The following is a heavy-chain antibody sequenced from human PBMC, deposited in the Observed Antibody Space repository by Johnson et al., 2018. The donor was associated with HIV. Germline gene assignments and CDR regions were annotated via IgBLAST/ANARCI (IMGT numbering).Heavy chain of an antibody. CDR3: ARGGSSWYYRDAFDI. V-gene: IGHV3-7*05. CDR2: IKQDGSEK. D-gene: IGHD6-13*01. J-gene: IGHJ3*02. CDR1: GFTFSSYW. Sequence: VQLVESGGGVVRPGGSLRLSCAASGFTFSSYWMSWVRQAPGKGLEWVANIKQDGSEKYYVDSVKGRFTISRDNAKNSLYLQMNSLRAEDTTVYYCARGGSSWYYRDAFDIWGQGTMVTVSS.